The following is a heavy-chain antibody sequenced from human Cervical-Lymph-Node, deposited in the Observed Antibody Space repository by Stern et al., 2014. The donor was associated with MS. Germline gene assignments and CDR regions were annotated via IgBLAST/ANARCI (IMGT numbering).Heavy chain of an antibody. CDR3: ARSDRLWGSFDY. J-gene: IGHJ4*02. CDR1: GGSISTTGYY. Sequence: QVQLQESGPGLVKPSQTLSLTCTVSGGSISTTGYYWSWIRQHPGKGLEWIGYIPYSGRTYSHTSLKSRSTISVDTSKNQFSLKLSSVTAADTALYYCARSDRLWGSFDYWGQGSLVTVSS. V-gene: IGHV4-31*03. D-gene: IGHD3-16*01. CDR2: IPYSGRT.